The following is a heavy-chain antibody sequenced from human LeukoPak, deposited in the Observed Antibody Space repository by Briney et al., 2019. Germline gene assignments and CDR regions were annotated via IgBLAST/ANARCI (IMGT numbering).Heavy chain of an antibody. CDR3: ARLDVGRTPTYYGMDV. CDR1: GYSFTSYW. Sequence: GESLKISCKGSGYSFTSYWIGWVRQMPGKGLEWMGIIYPGDSDTRYSPSFQGQVTISADKSISTAYLQWSSLKASDTAMYYCARLDVGRTPTYYGMDVWGQGTTVTVSS. V-gene: IGHV5-51*01. D-gene: IGHD2-2*03. CDR2: IYPGDSDT. J-gene: IGHJ6*02.